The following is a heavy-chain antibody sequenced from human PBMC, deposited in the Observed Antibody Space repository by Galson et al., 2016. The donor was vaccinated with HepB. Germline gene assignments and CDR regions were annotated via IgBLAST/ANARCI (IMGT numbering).Heavy chain of an antibody. V-gene: IGHV1-8*01. D-gene: IGHD6-19*01. CDR2: MSPTSGNT. CDR1: GYTFTSSD. CDR3: ARSAVSGSYRGDYFDN. Sequence: SVKVSCKASGYTFTSSDINWVRQAPGQGLEWMGWMSPTSGNTGYARKFQDRVTMTRNTSILTAFLELTSLRSDDTAVYYCARSAVSGSYRGDYFDNWGRGTLVTVSS. J-gene: IGHJ4*02.